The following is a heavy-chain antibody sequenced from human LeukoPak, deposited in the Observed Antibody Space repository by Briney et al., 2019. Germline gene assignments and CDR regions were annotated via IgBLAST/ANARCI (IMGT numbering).Heavy chain of an antibody. Sequence: SETLSLTCTVSGGSISSSSYYWGWIRQPPGKGLEWIGSIYYSGSTYYNPSLKSRVTISVDTSKNQFSLKLSSVTAADTAVYYCARHSGYSYGPPFDYWGQGTLVTVSS. V-gene: IGHV4-39*01. J-gene: IGHJ4*02. CDR1: GGSISSSSYY. CDR3: ARHSGYSYGPPFDY. D-gene: IGHD5-18*01. CDR2: IYYSGST.